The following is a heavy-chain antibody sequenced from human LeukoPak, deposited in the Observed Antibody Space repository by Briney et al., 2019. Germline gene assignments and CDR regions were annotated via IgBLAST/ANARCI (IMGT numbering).Heavy chain of an antibody. J-gene: IGHJ5*02. CDR2: INPSGGST. D-gene: IGHD1-26*01. V-gene: IGHV1-46*01. CDR1: GYTFTNYY. Sequence: ASVKVSCKASGYTFTNYYIHWVRQAPGQGLEWMGIINPSGGSTSYAQKFQGRVTMTRDTSTSTVYMELSSLRSEDTAVYYCARDGIHSGSYLMRLDWFDPWGQGTLVTVSS. CDR3: ARDGIHSGSYLMRLDWFDP.